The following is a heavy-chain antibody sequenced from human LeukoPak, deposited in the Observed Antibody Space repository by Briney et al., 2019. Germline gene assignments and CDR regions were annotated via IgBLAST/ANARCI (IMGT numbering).Heavy chain of an antibody. D-gene: IGHD3-10*01. CDR3: AKDAAGVRGPNWFDP. V-gene: IGHV3-23*01. CDR1: RFAFSNYA. Sequence: PGGSLRVSCAASRFAFSNYAMTWVRQAPGMGLDWVAGISGSGATTNYADSVKGRFTISRDNSQNTLYLEMNGLRAEDTAVYYCAKDAAGVRGPNWFDPWGQGTLVTVSS. J-gene: IGHJ5*02. CDR2: ISGSGATT.